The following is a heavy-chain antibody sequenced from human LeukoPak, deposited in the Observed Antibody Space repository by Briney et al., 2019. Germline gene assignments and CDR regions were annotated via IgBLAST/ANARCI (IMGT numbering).Heavy chain of an antibody. Sequence: SETLSLTCTVSGGSISSGGYYWSWIRQPAGKGLEWIGRIYTSGSTNYNPSLKSRVTMSVDTSKNQFSLKLSSVTAADTAVYYCARDLTTVTTPVYYYYYMDVWGKGTTVTVSS. J-gene: IGHJ6*03. CDR3: ARDLTTVTTPVYYYYYMDV. CDR2: IYTSGST. CDR1: GGSISSGGYY. V-gene: IGHV4-61*02. D-gene: IGHD4-11*01.